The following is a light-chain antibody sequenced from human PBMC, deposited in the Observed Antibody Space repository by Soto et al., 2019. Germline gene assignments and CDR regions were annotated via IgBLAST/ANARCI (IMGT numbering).Light chain of an antibody. Sequence: QAVVTQPPSASGTPGQRVTISCSGTSSNIGTNTVHWYQQLPGTAPKLLIYSNHQRPSGVPDRFSGSKSGTSASLAISGLQSEDEADYFCAAWDDSLNGVVFGGGTKLTVL. CDR2: SNH. V-gene: IGLV1-44*01. J-gene: IGLJ2*01. CDR3: AAWDDSLNGVV. CDR1: SSNIGTNT.